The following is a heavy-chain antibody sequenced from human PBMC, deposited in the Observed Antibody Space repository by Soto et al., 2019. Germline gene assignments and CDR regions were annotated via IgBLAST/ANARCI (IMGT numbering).Heavy chain of an antibody. V-gene: IGHV4-4*02. Sequence: SETLSLTCAVSGGSISSSNWWSWVRQPPGKGLEWIGEIYHSGSTNYNPSLESRVTISVDKSKNQFSLKINSVTAADTAVYYCARVRTEYSSSSIDVWGQGTTVTVS. CDR2: IYHSGST. CDR1: GGSISSSNW. J-gene: IGHJ6*02. CDR3: ARVRTEYSSSSIDV. D-gene: IGHD6-6*01.